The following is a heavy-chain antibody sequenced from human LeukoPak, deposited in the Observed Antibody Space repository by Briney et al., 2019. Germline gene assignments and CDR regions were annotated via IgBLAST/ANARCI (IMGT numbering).Heavy chain of an antibody. CDR3: ARGTAVAGANWFDP. J-gene: IGHJ5*02. CDR2: IIPIFGTA. CDR1: GGTFSSYA. V-gene: IGHV1-69*13. D-gene: IGHD6-19*01. Sequence: APVKVSCKASGGTFSSYAISWVRQAPGRGLEWMGGIIPIFGTANYAQKFQGRVTITADESTSTAYMELSSLRSEDTAVYYCARGTAVAGANWFDPWGQGTLVTVSS.